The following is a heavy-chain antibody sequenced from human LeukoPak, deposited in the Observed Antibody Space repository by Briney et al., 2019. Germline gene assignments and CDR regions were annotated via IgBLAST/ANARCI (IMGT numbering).Heavy chain of an antibody. CDR1: GFTFNYYG. D-gene: IGHD6-19*01. V-gene: IGHV3-48*01. J-gene: IGHJ3*01. Sequence: PGGSLRLSCAGSGFTFNYYGFNWVRQAPGKGLEWVSHISSSGSTIFYADSVKGRFTISRDNSKNTVSLQMTSLRAEDTALYYCAKDLALAGTGGGFDVWGQGTGVAVSS. CDR3: AKDLALAGTGGGFDV. CDR2: ISSSGSTI.